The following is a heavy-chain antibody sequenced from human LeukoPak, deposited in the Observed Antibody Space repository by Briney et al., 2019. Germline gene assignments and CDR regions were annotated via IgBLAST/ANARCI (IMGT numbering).Heavy chain of an antibody. Sequence: PSETLSLTCAVYGGSFSGYYWSWIRQPPGKGLEWIGEINHSGSTNYNPSLESRVTISADTSKNQFSLKLSSVTAADTAVYYCARWAVAGTDYWGQGTLVTVSS. D-gene: IGHD6-19*01. CDR1: GGSFSGYY. CDR3: ARWAVAGTDY. V-gene: IGHV4-34*01. J-gene: IGHJ4*02. CDR2: INHSGST.